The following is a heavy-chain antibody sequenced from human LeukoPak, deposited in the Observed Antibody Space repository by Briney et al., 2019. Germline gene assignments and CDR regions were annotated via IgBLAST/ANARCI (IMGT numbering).Heavy chain of an antibody. D-gene: IGHD5-18*01. CDR3: VRRAGYLDL. CDR1: DYSINSGHH. CDR2: IDHSGNT. J-gene: IGHJ5*02. Sequence: SETLSLTCGVSDYSINSGHHWAWIRPPPGNGLEWIGSIDHSGNTYYNASLRSRVAISVDTSKKQLSLKLPSVTAADTAVYYCVRRAGYLDLWGQGTQVTVSS. V-gene: IGHV4-38-2*01.